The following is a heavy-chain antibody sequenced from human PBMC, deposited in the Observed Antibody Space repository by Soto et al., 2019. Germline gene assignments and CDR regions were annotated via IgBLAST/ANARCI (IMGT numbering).Heavy chain of an antibody. D-gene: IGHD3-9*01. V-gene: IGHV3-30*18. CDR3: AKDFKCLSNILDY. CDR2: VIYDGSKE. CDR1: GFTFSTHA. Sequence: VQLVESGGGAVQPGGSLRLSCVASGFTFSTHAMHWVRQAPGKGLEWVAVVIYDGSKEYYVDSVKGRFSISRDNSKNTLYLQMNSLRVEDTAVYSCAKDFKCLSNILDYWGQGTLVTVTS. J-gene: IGHJ4*02.